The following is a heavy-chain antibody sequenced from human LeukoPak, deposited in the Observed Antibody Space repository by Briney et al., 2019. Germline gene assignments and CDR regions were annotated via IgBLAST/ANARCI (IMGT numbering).Heavy chain of an antibody. D-gene: IGHD6-13*01. Sequence: GGPLRLSCAASGFTFSSYSMNWVRQAPGKGLAWVSYISSSSSTIYYADSVKGRFTISRDNAKNSLYLQMNSLRAADTAVYYCARRPPSTTYSSSWYAKVFWFDPWGQGTLVTVSS. CDR2: ISSSSSTI. V-gene: IGHV3-48*01. CDR3: ARRPPSTTYSSSWYAKVFWFDP. CDR1: GFTFSSYS. J-gene: IGHJ5*02.